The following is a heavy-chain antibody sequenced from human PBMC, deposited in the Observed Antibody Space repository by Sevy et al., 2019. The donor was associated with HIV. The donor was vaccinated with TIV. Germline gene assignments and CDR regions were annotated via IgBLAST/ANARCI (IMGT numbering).Heavy chain of an antibody. D-gene: IGHD3-22*01. V-gene: IGHV1-24*01. CDR2: FDPEDGET. Sequence: ASVKVSCKVSGYTLTQLSMHWVRQAPGKGLDGMGSFDPEDGETIYAQKFQGRVTMTEDTSTDTAYMELSSLKSEDTAVFYCAITKDYYDSSGYPFDYWGQGTLVTVSS. CDR1: GYTLTQLS. CDR3: AITKDYYDSSGYPFDY. J-gene: IGHJ4*02.